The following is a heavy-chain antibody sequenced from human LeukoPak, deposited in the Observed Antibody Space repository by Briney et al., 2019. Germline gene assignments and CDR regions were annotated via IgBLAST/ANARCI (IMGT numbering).Heavy chain of an antibody. CDR3: ARGDNSAFDI. D-gene: IGHD3-22*01. V-gene: IGHV3-7*04. CDR1: GSTFRSYR. Sequence: GVSLGLSCAASGSTFRSYRMNWVHQAPGKGREWVASIKQGESERYYVDSVNGRCTISRDNAKNSLYLQMNSLRAEDTAVYYCARGDNSAFDIWGQGTMVTVSS. J-gene: IGHJ3*02. CDR2: IKQGESER.